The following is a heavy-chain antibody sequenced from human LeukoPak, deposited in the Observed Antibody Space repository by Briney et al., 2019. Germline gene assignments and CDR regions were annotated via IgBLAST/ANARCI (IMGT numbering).Heavy chain of an antibody. CDR2: IYYSGST. CDR1: GGSISSYY. CDR3: ARAPNPSYFDY. Sequence: SETLSLTCTVSGGSISSYYWTWIRQPAGKGLEWIGRIYYSGSTYYNPSLKSRVTISVDTSKNQFSLKLSSVTAADTAVYYCARAPNPSYFDYWGQGTLVTVSS. J-gene: IGHJ4*02. V-gene: IGHV4-4*07.